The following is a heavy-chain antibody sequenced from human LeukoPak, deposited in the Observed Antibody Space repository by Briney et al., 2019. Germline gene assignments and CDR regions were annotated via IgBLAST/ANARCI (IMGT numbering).Heavy chain of an antibody. J-gene: IGHJ1*01. CDR2: INHSGST. Sequence: SETLSLTCAVYGGSFSGYYWSWIRQPPGKGLEWIGEINHSGSTNYNPSPKSRVTISVDTSKNQFSLKLSSVTAADTAVYYCARGRWLARRAEYFQHWGQGTLVTVSS. V-gene: IGHV4-34*01. CDR1: GGSFSGYY. CDR3: ARGRWLARRAEYFQH. D-gene: IGHD5-24*01.